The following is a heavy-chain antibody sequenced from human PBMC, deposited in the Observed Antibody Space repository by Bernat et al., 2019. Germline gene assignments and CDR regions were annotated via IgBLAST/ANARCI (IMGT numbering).Heavy chain of an antibody. D-gene: IGHD2-15*01. CDR2: INPILGIA. CDR1: GYTFTGHY. V-gene: IGHV1-69*09. J-gene: IGHJ4*02. Sequence: QVQLVQSGAEVKKPGASVKVSCKASGYTFTGHYMHWVRQAPGQGLEWMVWINPILGIANYAQKCQGRVPMTAAKTTSTAYMGLSSLRSEDTAVYYCASPTDPYCSGGSCYSDYPLDYWGQGTLVTVSS. CDR3: ASPTDPYCSGGSCYSDYPLDY.